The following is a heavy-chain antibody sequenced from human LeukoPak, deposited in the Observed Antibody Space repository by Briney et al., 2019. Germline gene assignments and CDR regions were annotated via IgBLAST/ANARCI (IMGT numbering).Heavy chain of an antibody. V-gene: IGHV3-11*01. CDR1: GFTFSDYY. Sequence: GGSLRLSCAASGFTFSDYYMSWIRQAPGKGLEWVSYISSSGSTIYYADSVKGRFTISRDNAKNSLYLQMNSLRAEDTALYYCAKDAEWELLRVRFDYWGQGTLVTVSS. CDR2: ISSSGSTI. J-gene: IGHJ4*02. D-gene: IGHD1-26*01. CDR3: AKDAEWELLRVRFDY.